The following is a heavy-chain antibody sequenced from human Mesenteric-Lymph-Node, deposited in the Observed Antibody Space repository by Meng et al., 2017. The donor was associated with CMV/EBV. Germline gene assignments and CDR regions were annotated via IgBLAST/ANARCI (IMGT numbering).Heavy chain of an antibody. V-gene: IGHV1-69*04. J-gene: IGHJ6*02. CDR3: ARDWPVTTPYYYYYGMDV. CDR1: GGSFSSYT. D-gene: IGHD4-11*01. Sequence: SVKVSCKASGGSFSSYTITWVRQAPGQGLEWMGRFIPFLGVANYAQKFQGRVTITADTSTSTAYMELSSLRSDDTAVYYCARDWPVTTPYYYYYGMDVWGQGTTVTVSS. CDR2: FIPFLGVA.